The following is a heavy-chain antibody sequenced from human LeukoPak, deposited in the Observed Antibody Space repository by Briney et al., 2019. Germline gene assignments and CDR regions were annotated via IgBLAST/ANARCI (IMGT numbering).Heavy chain of an antibody. D-gene: IGHD3-3*01. CDR3: ARGGMEKRFGYYYGMDV. Sequence: GGSLRLSCAASGFTFSDYWMSWVRQAPGKGLEGVANIKQDGSEKYCVDSVKGRFPISRDNAKNSLYLQMNSLRAEDTAVYYCARGGMEKRFGYYYGMDVWGKGTTVTVSS. CDR1: GFTFSDYW. V-gene: IGHV3-7*03. J-gene: IGHJ6*04. CDR2: IKQDGSEK.